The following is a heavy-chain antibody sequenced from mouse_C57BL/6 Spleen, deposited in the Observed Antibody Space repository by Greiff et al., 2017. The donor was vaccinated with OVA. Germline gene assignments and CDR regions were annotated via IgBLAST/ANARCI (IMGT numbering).Heavy chain of an antibody. Sequence: VKLMESGAELARPGASVKLSCKASGYTFTSYGISWVKQRTGQGLEWIGEIYPRSGNTYYNEKFKGKATLTADKSSSTAYMELRSLTSEDSAVYFCARYSYGSSHFDYWGQGTTLTVSS. D-gene: IGHD1-1*01. CDR3: ARYSYGSSHFDY. J-gene: IGHJ2*01. V-gene: IGHV1-81*01. CDR2: IYPRSGNT. CDR1: GYTFTSYG.